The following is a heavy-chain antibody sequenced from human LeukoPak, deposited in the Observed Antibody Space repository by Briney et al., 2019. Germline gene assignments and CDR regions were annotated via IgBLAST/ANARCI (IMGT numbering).Heavy chain of an antibody. Sequence: ASVKVSCKASGYTFTSYGISWVRQAPGQGLERMGWISTYNGYTSYAQNLQGRVAVTTDTSTSTAYMELRSLRSDDTAVYYCARVRGAAPSYYFDYWGQGTLVTVSS. CDR3: ARVRGAAPSYYFDY. CDR2: ISTYNGYT. CDR1: GYTFTSYG. V-gene: IGHV1-18*01. D-gene: IGHD6-6*01. J-gene: IGHJ4*02.